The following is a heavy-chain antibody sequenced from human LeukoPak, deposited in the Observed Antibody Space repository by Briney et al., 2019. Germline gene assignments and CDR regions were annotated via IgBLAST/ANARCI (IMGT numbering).Heavy chain of an antibody. J-gene: IGHJ6*02. Sequence: GGSLRLSCAASGFTFSSYSMNWVRQAPGKGLEWVSSIISSSSYIYYADSVKGRFTISRDNAKNSLYLQMNSLRAEDTAVYYCAREYGDYPSNYYGMDVWGQGTTVTVSS. CDR2: IISSSSYI. CDR1: GFTFSSYS. D-gene: IGHD4-17*01. CDR3: AREYGDYPSNYYGMDV. V-gene: IGHV3-21*01.